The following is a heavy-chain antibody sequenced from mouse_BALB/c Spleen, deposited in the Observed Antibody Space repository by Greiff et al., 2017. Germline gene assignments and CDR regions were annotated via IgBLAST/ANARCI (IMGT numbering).Heavy chain of an antibody. Sequence: QVQLQQSGAELMKPGASVKISCKATGYTFSSYWIEWVKQRPGHGLEWIGEILPGSGSTNYNEKFKGKATFTADTSSNTAYMQLSSLTSEDSAVYYCARSEDGLLRLYAMDYWGQGTSVTVSS. CDR2: ILPGSGST. V-gene: IGHV1-9*01. CDR3: ARSEDGLLRLYAMDY. CDR1: GYTFSSYW. J-gene: IGHJ4*01. D-gene: IGHD1-2*01.